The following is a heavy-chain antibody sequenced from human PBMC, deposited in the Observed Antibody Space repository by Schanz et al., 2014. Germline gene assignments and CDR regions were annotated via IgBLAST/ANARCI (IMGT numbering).Heavy chain of an antibody. CDR2: VSSYDTTV. CDR3: ARAPTRMNMFRGVTYFFDY. J-gene: IGHJ4*02. Sequence: QVQLLESGGGLFKPGGSLRLSCAGSGFTFADYYMTWIRQAPGKGLEWISYVSSYDTTVSYADSVKGRFTISRDNAKNSVYLQMNSLRTDDTAVYYCARAPTRMNMFRGVTYFFDYWGQGTLVTVSS. CDR1: GFTFADYY. D-gene: IGHD3-10*01. V-gene: IGHV3-11*01.